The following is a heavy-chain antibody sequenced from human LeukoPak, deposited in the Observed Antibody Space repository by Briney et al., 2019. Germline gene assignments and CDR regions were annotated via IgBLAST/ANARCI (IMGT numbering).Heavy chain of an antibody. J-gene: IGHJ6*03. CDR3: ARSGGGVYYYYMDV. CDR1: GYSISSGYH. D-gene: IGHD3-3*01. V-gene: IGHV4-38-2*02. CDR2: IYHSGST. Sequence: PSETLSRTCTVSGYSISSGYHWGWIRQPPGKGLEWIGSIYHSGSTYYNPSLKSRVTISVDTSKNQFSLKLSSVTAADTAVYYCARSGGGVYYYYMDVWGKGTTVTVSS.